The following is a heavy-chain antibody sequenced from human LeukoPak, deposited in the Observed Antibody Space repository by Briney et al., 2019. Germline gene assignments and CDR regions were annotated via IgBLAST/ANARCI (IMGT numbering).Heavy chain of an antibody. CDR2: ISPSGGST. Sequence: GASVKVSCKAFGYTFTSNYMHWVRQAPGQGPESMGVISPSGGSTTYAQKFQGSVSLTRDMSTSTDYLELSSLRSEDTAVYYRARDNSVRDEAWWFNPWGQGTLVTVSS. V-gene: IGHV1-46*01. CDR1: GYTFTSNY. J-gene: IGHJ5*02. D-gene: IGHD5-24*01. CDR3: ARDNSVRDEAWWFNP.